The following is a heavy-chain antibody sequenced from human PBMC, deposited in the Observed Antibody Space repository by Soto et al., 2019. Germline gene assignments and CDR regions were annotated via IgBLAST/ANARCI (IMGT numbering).Heavy chain of an antibody. Sequence: GGSLRLSCAASGFTVSSNYMSWVRQAPGKGLEWVSVIYSGGSTYYADSVKGRFTISRDNSKNTLYLQMNSLRAVDTAVYYCARDTTGGNYYFDYWGQGTLVTVSS. J-gene: IGHJ4*02. CDR2: IYSGGST. CDR1: GFTVSSNY. CDR3: ARDTTGGNYYFDY. D-gene: IGHD7-27*01. V-gene: IGHV3-53*01.